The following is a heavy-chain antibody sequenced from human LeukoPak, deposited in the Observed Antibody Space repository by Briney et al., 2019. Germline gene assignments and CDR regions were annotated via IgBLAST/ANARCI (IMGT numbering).Heavy chain of an antibody. D-gene: IGHD3-10*01. Sequence: PGGSLRLSCAASGFTFSSYAMSWVRQAPGKGLEWVSAISGSGGSTYYADSVKGRFTISRDNSKNTLYLQMNSLRAEDTAVYYCAKDPTTYYYGSASPDYWGQGTLVTVSS. CDR1: GFTFSSYA. V-gene: IGHV3-23*01. CDR2: ISGSGGST. J-gene: IGHJ4*02. CDR3: AKDPTTYYYGSASPDY.